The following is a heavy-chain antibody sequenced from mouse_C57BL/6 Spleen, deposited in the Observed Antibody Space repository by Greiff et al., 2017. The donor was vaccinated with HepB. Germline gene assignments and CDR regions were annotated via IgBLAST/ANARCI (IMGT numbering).Heavy chain of an antibody. V-gene: IGHV1-80*01. CDR2: IYPGDGDT. J-gene: IGHJ4*01. Sequence: QVHVKQSGAELVKPGASVKISCKASGYAFSSYWMNWVKQRPGKGLEWIGQIYPGDGDTNYNGKFKGKATLTADKSSSTAYMQLSSLTSEDSAVYFCARSPHYGSSYLYYAMDYWGQGTSVTVSS. D-gene: IGHD1-1*01. CDR3: ARSPHYGSSYLYYAMDY. CDR1: GYAFSSYW.